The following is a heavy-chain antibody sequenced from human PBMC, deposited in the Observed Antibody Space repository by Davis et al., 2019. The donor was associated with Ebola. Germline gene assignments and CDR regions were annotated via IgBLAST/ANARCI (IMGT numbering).Heavy chain of an antibody. J-gene: IGHJ4*02. CDR3: AREDWSRGHLFDY. V-gene: IGHV3-21*01. D-gene: IGHD3/OR15-3a*01. Sequence: GESLKISCAASGFTFSSYSMNWVRQAPGKGLEWVSSISSSSSYIYYADSVKGRFTISRDNAKNSLYLQMNSLRAEDTAVYYCAREDWSRGHLFDYWGQGTLVTVSS. CDR1: GFTFSSYS. CDR2: ISSSSSYI.